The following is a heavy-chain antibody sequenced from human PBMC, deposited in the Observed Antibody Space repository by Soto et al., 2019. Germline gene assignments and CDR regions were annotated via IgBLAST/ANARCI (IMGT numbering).Heavy chain of an antibody. D-gene: IGHD2-15*01. CDR2: IYYSGST. CDR3: ARVFRGGNHHYFDY. V-gene: IGHV4-59*01. CDR1: GGSISSYY. J-gene: IGHJ4*02. Sequence: QVQLQESGPGLVKPSETLSLTCTVSGGSISSYYWSWIRQPPGKGLEWIGYIYYSGSTNYNPSLKSRVTISVHTSKNQFSLKLSSVTAADTAVYYCARVFRGGNHHYFDYWGQGTLVTVSS.